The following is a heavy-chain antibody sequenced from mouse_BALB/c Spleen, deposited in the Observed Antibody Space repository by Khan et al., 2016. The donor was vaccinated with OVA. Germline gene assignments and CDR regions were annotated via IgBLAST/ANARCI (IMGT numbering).Heavy chain of an antibody. D-gene: IGHD2-1*01. V-gene: IGHV4-2*02. J-gene: IGHJ2*01. CDR2: INPGSSRI. Sequence: EVQLQESGGGLVQPGGSLILSCAASGFDFSGYWMTWARQAPGKGQEGIGEINPGSSRINYTPFLKDNSNIPRDNAKTTLYLQMSQVRSEDTGLSYGARLGWYGYFDYWGQGTTLTVSS. CDR1: GFDFSGYW. CDR3: ARLGWYGYFDY.